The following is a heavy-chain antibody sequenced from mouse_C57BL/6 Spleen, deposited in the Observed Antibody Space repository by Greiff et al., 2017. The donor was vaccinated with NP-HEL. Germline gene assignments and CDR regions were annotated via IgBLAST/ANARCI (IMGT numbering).Heavy chain of an antibody. V-gene: IGHV1-4*01. CDR3: ARSEDGYSAWFAY. CDR1: GYTFTSYT. D-gene: IGHD2-3*01. Sequence: VQLQQSGAELARPGASVKMSCKASGYTFTSYTMHWVKQRPGQGLEWIGYINPSSGYTKYNQKFKDKATLTADKSSSTAYMQLSSLTSEDSAVYYCARSEDGYSAWFAYWGQGTLVTVSA. J-gene: IGHJ3*01. CDR2: INPSSGYT.